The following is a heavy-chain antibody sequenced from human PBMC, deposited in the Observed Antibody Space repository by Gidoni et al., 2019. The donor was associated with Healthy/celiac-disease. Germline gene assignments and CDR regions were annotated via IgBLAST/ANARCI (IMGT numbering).Heavy chain of an antibody. D-gene: IGHD3-9*01. CDR1: GFNFSSYA. J-gene: IGHJ4*02. Sequence: VQLLEYGGGLVQQGGSLRLPCAAYGFNFSSYAMSWVCKAPGKGLEWVLAISGSGGSTYYADSVKGRFTISRDNSKNTLYLQMNILRAEDTAVYYCAKVLYSDILSGYWRYWGQGTLVTVSS. V-gene: IGHV3-23*01. CDR2: ISGSGGST. CDR3: AKVLYSDILSGYWRY.